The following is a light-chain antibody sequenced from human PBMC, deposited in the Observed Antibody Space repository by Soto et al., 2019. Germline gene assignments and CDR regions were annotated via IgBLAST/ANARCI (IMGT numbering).Light chain of an antibody. CDR2: SIS. CDR3: QQYITLPYT. Sequence: ENVLTPSPGTLSLSPGERATLSCRASQSVTNNFFAWYQQKPGQAPRLLIYSISSRATGIPDRFSGSGSGTDFTITTSRLEPEDFLVYYCQQYITLPYTFGQGTKLEVK. J-gene: IGKJ2*01. CDR1: QSVTNNF. V-gene: IGKV3-20*01.